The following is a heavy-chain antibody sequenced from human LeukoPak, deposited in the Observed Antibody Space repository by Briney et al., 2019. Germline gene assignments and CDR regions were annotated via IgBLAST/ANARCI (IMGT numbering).Heavy chain of an antibody. V-gene: IGHV3-11*01. D-gene: IGHD6-13*01. Sequence: KPGGSLRLSCAASGFTFNNYYMSWIRQAPGKGLEWVSYISSTGRTIYYADSVKGRFTISRDNAKNSMYLQMNSLRAEDTAMYYRTREGEYSNSWYYFDYWGQGTLVTVSS. CDR1: GFTFNNYY. CDR3: TREGEYSNSWYYFDY. J-gene: IGHJ4*02. CDR2: ISSTGRTI.